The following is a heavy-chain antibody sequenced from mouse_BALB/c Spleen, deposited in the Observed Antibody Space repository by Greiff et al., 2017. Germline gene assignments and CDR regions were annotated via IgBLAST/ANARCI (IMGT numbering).Heavy chain of an antibody. D-gene: IGHD1-1*01. V-gene: IGHV5-17*02. CDR3: ARSYYYGSSYDAMDY. CDR2: ISSGSSTI. J-gene: IGHJ4*01. CDR1: GFTFSSFG. Sequence: EVKLVESGGGLVQPGGSRTLSCAASGFTFSSFGMHWVRQAPETGLEWVAYISSGSSTIYYADTVKGRFTISRDNPKNTLFLQMTSLRSEDTAMYYCARSYYYGSSYDAMDYWGQGTSVTVSS.